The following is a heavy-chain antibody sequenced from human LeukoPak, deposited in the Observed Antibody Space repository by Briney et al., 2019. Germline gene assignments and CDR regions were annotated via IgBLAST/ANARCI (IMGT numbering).Heavy chain of an antibody. D-gene: IGHD4-17*01. Sequence: SVEVSCKASGGTFSSYAISWVRQAPGQGLEWMGGIIPIFGTANYAQKFQGRVTITADESTSTAYMELSSLRSEDTAVYYCARSERDATVTTDYWGQGTLVTVSS. CDR1: GGTFSSYA. CDR3: ARSERDATVTTDY. J-gene: IGHJ4*02. V-gene: IGHV1-69*13. CDR2: IIPIFGTA.